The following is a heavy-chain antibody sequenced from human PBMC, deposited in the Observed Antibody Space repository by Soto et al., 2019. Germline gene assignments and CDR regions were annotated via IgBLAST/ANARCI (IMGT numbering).Heavy chain of an antibody. CDR1: GYSFTSYW. CDR3: ARQEFGCSSTSCYPAMHGMDV. V-gene: IGHV5-51*01. CDR2: IYPGDSDT. J-gene: IGHJ6*02. D-gene: IGHD2-2*01. Sequence: PGESLKISCKGSGYSFTSYWIGWVRQMPGKGLEWVGIIYPGDSDTRYSPSFQGQVTISADKSISTAYLQWSSLKASDTAMYYCARQEFGCSSTSCYPAMHGMDVWGQGTTVTVSS.